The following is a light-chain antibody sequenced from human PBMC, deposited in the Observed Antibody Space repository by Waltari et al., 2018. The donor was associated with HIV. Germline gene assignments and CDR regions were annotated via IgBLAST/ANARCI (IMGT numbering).Light chain of an antibody. Sequence: DIVMTQSPDSLAVSLGERATINCKSRQSVLYSSNNKNYLAWYQQKPGQPPKLLLYWASTRESGVPDRFSGSGSWTDFTLTISSLQAEDVAVYYCQQYYSTPLTFGQGTKVEIK. V-gene: IGKV4-1*01. J-gene: IGKJ1*01. CDR2: WAS. CDR3: QQYYSTPLT. CDR1: QSVLYSSNNKNY.